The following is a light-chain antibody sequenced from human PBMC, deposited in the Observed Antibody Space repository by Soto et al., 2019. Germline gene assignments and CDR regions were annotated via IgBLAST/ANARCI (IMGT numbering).Light chain of an antibody. V-gene: IGLV4-60*02. J-gene: IGLJ3*02. CDR2: LDRSGRY. Sequence: QPVLTQSSSASACLGSSVKLTCILSSGHNTYIIAWHQQQPGKAPRFLMTLDRSGRYNRGSGVPDRFSGSSSGADRYLTISNLQFEDEGDYYCETWYSNTHKVFGGGTKVTVL. CDR1: SGHNTYI. CDR3: ETWYSNTHKV.